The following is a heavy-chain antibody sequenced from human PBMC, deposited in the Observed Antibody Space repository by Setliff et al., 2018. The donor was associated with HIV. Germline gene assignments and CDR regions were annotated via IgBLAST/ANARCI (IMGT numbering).Heavy chain of an antibody. CDR1: GYTLAELS. V-gene: IGHV1-24*01. Sequence: ASVKVSCKVSGYTLAELSIHWVRQAPGKGLEWTGGFDPEDVETVYAQKFQGRVTMTEDTSTDTAYMELSSLRSEDTAVYYCATVRRYYYDSSGQEYSQHWGQGTLVTVSS. J-gene: IGHJ1*01. D-gene: IGHD3-22*01. CDR2: FDPEDVET. CDR3: ATVRRYYYDSSGQEYSQH.